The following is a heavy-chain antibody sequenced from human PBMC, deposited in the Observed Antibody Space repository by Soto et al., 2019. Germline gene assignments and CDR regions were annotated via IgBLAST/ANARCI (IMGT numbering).Heavy chain of an antibody. CDR1: GFTFNTYG. CDR2: IWYDGGIK. CDR3: TRIDCNCGNCRPYAYYGLDG. Sequence: QGQLVESWGGVVQPGRSLRLSCAASGFTFNTYGMHWVRQAPGKGLYWVAVIWYDGGIKYYADSTRGRFTVSRDNSRNTLYLQMTSLRVDDTAVYYCTRIDCNCGNCRPYAYYGLDGWGKGPTVTVSS. D-gene: IGHD2-15*01. V-gene: IGHV3-33*01. J-gene: IGHJ6*04.